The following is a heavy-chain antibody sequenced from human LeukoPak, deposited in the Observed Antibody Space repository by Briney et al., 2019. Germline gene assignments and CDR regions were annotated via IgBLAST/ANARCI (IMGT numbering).Heavy chain of an antibody. CDR1: GFTFSSYA. Sequence: GGSLRLSCAASGFTFSSYAMSWVRPAPGKGLEWVSAISGSGGSTYYADSVRGRFTISRDNSKTTLDLQMNSLRAENTAIYYCAKRKYDFWSGYYRRAENHFDYWGQGTLVTVSS. CDR3: AKRKYDFWSGYYRRAENHFDY. D-gene: IGHD3-3*01. CDR2: ISGSGGST. J-gene: IGHJ4*02. V-gene: IGHV3-23*01.